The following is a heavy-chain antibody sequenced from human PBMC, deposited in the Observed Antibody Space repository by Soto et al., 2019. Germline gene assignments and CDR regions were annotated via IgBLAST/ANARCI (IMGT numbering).Heavy chain of an antibody. CDR2: IIPIFGTA. J-gene: IGHJ6*02. D-gene: IGHD2-2*01. CDR1: GGTFSSYA. V-gene: IGHV1-69*13. CDR3: ARLGGYCTITSCYGYYGVDV. Sequence: SVKVSCKASGGTFSSYAISWVRQAPGQGLEWMGGIIPIFGTANYAQKFQGRVTITADESTSTAYMELSSLRSEDTAVYYCARLGGYCTITSCYGYYGVDVWGQGTTVTVSS.